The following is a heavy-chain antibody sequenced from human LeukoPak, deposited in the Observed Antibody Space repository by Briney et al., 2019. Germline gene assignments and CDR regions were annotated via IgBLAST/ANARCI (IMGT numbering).Heavy chain of an antibody. D-gene: IGHD5-18*01. CDR3: ARESPLKGYSYGE. Sequence: PSETLSLTCTVSGGSISSGSYYWSWIRQPAGKGLEWIGRTYTSGSTNYNPSLKSRVTISVDTSKNQFSLKLSSVTAADTAVYYCARESPLKGYSYGEWGQGTLVTVSS. V-gene: IGHV4-61*02. CDR1: GGSISSGSYY. J-gene: IGHJ4*02. CDR2: TYTSGST.